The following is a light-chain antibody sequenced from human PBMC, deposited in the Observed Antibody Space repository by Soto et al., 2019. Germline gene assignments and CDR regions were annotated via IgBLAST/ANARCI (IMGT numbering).Light chain of an antibody. CDR1: QSIINW. CDR3: QQYDSFSGT. V-gene: IGKV1-5*01. CDR2: GAS. Sequence: DVQMTQSPSTLSASVGGRVTITCRASQSIINWLAWYQQKPGKAPKLLIYGASSLESGVPSRFSGSGSGTEFTLTITNLQSDDFATYYCQQYDSFSGTFGQGTK. J-gene: IGKJ1*01.